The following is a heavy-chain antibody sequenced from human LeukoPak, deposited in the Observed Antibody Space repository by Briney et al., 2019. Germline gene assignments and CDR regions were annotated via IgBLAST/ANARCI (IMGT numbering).Heavy chain of an antibody. CDR2: INPGGGNT. CDR1: GYTFTNYY. V-gene: IGHV1-46*01. J-gene: IGHJ4*02. D-gene: IGHD2-15*01. CDR3: ARAPRVAATGLLDY. Sequence: ASVKVSCKASGYTFTNYYIHWVRQAPGQGLEWMGLINPGGGNTNYAQNFQGRVTMTRDMSTSTVYMELSSLRSEDTAVYYCARAPRVAATGLLDYWGQGTLVTVSS.